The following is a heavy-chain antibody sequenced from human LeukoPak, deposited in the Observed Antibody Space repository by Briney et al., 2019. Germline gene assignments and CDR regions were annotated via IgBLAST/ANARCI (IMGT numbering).Heavy chain of an antibody. V-gene: IGHV1-18*01. D-gene: IGHD6-19*01. CDR1: GYTFTSYG. CDR3: ARVWGGGWYPYYYYYGMDV. CDR2: ISAYNGNT. Sequence: VASVKVSCKASGYTFTSYGISWVRQAPGQGLEWMGWISAYNGNTNYAQKLQGRVTMTTDTSTSTAYMELGSLRSDDTAVYYCARVWGGGWYPYYYYYGMDVWGQGTTVTVSS. J-gene: IGHJ6*02.